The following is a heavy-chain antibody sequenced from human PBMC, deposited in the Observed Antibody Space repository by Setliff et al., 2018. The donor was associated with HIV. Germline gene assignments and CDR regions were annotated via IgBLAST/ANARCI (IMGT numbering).Heavy chain of an antibody. CDR2: IYHTGTT. J-gene: IGHJ4*02. Sequence: SETLSLTCTVSGGSISSSRYFWGWIRQPPGKGLEWIGSIYHTGTTYYNPSLKSRVTISVDTSKNQFSLSLSSETAADTAVYFCARVVSGTGYHFDYWGLGTLVTVSS. V-gene: IGHV4-39*07. CDR3: ARVVSGTGYHFDY. D-gene: IGHD6-19*01. CDR1: GGSISSSRYF.